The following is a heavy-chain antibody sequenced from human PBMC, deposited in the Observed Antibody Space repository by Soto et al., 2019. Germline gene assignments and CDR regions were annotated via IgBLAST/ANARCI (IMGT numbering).Heavy chain of an antibody. J-gene: IGHJ4*01. CDR1: GFTFSGYW. Sequence: PGGSLRLSCAASGFTFSGYWMSWVRQSPGRGLEWMANIKQDGSQKYYVDSAKGRFTISRDNAMNSVYLQMNSLRVEDTAVYYCVRGARSLDYWGHGTLVTSPQ. D-gene: IGHD6-6*01. V-gene: IGHV3-7*01. CDR2: IKQDGSQK. CDR3: VRGARSLDY.